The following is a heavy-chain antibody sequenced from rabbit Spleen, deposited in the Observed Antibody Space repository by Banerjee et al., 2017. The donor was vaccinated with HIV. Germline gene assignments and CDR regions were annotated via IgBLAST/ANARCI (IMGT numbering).Heavy chain of an antibody. CDR2: IYAGSSGST. CDR3: ARDLAGVIGWNFYL. V-gene: IGHV1S45*01. CDR1: VFSFSSSYW. J-gene: IGHJ4*01. D-gene: IGHD4-1*01. Sequence: EASGGDLVKPEGSLTLTCTASVFSFSSSYWLCWVRQAPGKGLEWIACIYAGSSGSTYYATWAKGRFTISKTSSTTVTLQMTSLTAADTATYFCARDLAGVIGWNFYLWGQGTLVTVS.